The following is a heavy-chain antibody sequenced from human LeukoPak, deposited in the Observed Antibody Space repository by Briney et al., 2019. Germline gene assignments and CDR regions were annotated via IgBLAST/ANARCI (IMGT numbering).Heavy chain of an antibody. D-gene: IGHD3-3*01. CDR3: ARGRFFGVVIIDY. Sequence: SETLSLTCAVYGGSFSGYYWSWIRQPPGKGLEWIGEINHSGSTNYNPSPKSRVTISVDTSMNQFSLKLSSVTAADTAVYYCARGRFFGVVIIDYWGQGTLVTVSS. CDR1: GGSFSGYY. J-gene: IGHJ4*02. V-gene: IGHV4-34*01. CDR2: INHSGST.